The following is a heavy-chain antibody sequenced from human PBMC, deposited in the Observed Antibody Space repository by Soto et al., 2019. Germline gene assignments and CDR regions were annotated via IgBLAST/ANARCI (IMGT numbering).Heavy chain of an antibody. CDR1: GGSISSGGYY. V-gene: IGHV4-31*03. D-gene: IGHD4-4*01. CDR2: IYYSGST. CDR3: ARARGTTVYYYYMDV. J-gene: IGHJ6*03. Sequence: SETLSLTCTVSGGSISSGGYYWSWIRQHPGKGLEWIGYIYYSGSTYYNPSLKSRVTISVDTSKNQFSLKLSSVTAADTAVYYCARARGTTVYYYYMDVWGKGTTVTV.